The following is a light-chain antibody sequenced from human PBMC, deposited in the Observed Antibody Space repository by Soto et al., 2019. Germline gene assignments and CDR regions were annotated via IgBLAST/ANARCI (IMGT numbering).Light chain of an antibody. CDR1: SSDVGDYNY. CDR3: SSNAGSNNLV. Sequence: QSALTQPPSASGTPGQSVTIPCTGTSSDVGDYNYVSWYQQHPGKAPKLVIYEVSRRPSGVPDRFSGSTSGNTASLTVSGLQAEDEADYYCSSNAGSNNLVFGGGTKLTVL. V-gene: IGLV2-8*01. J-gene: IGLJ2*01. CDR2: EVS.